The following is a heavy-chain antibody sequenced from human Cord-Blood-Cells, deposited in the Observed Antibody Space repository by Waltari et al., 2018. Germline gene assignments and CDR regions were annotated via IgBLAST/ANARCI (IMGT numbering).Heavy chain of an antibody. J-gene: IGHJ3*02. CDR3: MCSGGSQNAFDI. CDR2: IIPIFGTA. D-gene: IGHD2-15*01. Sequence: VQLVQSVAEVKKPGSSVKVSCKASGGTFSSYACSWVRQAPGQGLEWMGGIIPIFGTANYAQKFQGRVTITSDESTGTAYMELSSLRSEDTAVYYCMCSGGSQNAFDIWGQGTMVTVSS. V-gene: IGHV1-69*01. CDR1: GGTFSSYA.